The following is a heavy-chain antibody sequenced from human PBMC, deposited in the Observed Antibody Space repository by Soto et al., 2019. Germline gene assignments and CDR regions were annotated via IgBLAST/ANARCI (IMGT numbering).Heavy chain of an antibody. CDR2: IYHSGST. D-gene: IGHD3-22*01. J-gene: IGHJ4*02. V-gene: IGHV4-4*02. CDR3: ARDSTGAYYYDSSGYYPFDY. CDR1: GGSISSSNW. Sequence: WETLSLTCAVSGGSISSSNWWSWVRQPPGKGLEWIGEIYHSGSTNYNPSLKSRVTISVDKSKNQFSLKLSSVTAADTAVYYCARDSTGAYYYDSSGYYPFDYWGQGTLVTVSS.